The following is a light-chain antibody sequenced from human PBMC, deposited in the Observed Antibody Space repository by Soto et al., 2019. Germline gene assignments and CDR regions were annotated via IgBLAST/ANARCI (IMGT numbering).Light chain of an antibody. CDR2: VAS. Sequence: DIQLTQSPAFLSASVGDRVNITCRASQGANTFVAWYQQKAGRATRLLIYVASSLQTGVPSRFSGSGSGTEFTLTITSLQPEDVATYYCHQVNSYPHTFGGGTKVDIK. J-gene: IGKJ4*01. CDR1: QGANTF. CDR3: HQVNSYPHT. V-gene: IGKV1-9*01.